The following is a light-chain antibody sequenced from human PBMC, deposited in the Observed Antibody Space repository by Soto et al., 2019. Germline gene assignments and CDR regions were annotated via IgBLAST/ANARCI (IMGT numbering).Light chain of an antibody. V-gene: IGKV3-15*01. CDR2: GAS. CDR1: QSVSSN. J-gene: IGKJ3*01. Sequence: EIVMTQSPATLSVSPGERATLSCRASQSVSSNLAWYQQKPGQAPRLLIYGASTRATGIPARFSGSGSGTEFTLTISSLQSEDFAVYYCQQYNNWSCTFGLGTKVDIK. CDR3: QQYNNWSCT.